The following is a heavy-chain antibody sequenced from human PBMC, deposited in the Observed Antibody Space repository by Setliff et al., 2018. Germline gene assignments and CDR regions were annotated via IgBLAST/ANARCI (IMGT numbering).Heavy chain of an antibody. CDR1: GGSISNSTFY. Sequence: SETLSLTCTVSGGSISNSTFYWGWIRQPPGKGLEWIGSINYYGSIFDDGTTYSTYYNPSLKGRATISIDTSKRQFSLKLTSVTAADTAVYYCARMSGFLYMDVWGKGTTVTVSS. CDR3: ARMSGFLYMDV. J-gene: IGHJ6*03. V-gene: IGHV4-39*07. CDR2: INYYGSIFDDGTTYST. D-gene: IGHD3-3*01.